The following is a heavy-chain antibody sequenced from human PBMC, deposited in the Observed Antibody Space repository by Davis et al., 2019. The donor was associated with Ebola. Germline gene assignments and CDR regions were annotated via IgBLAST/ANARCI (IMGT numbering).Heavy chain of an antibody. V-gene: IGHV3-30*18. CDR2: ISYDGGNK. CDR3: AKAGGGGIVPAAIDY. Sequence: GESLKISCAASGFTFSSYGMHWVRQAPGKGLEWVAVISYDGGNKYYADSVKGRFTISRDNSKNTLYLQMNSLRAEDTAVYYCAKAGGGGIVPAAIDYWGQGTLVTVSS. CDR1: GFTFSSYG. D-gene: IGHD2-2*01. J-gene: IGHJ4*02.